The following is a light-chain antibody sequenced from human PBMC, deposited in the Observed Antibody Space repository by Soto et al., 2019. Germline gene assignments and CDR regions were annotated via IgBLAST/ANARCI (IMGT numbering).Light chain of an antibody. J-gene: IGKJ4*01. V-gene: IGKV3-15*01. CDR1: QSVSSN. Sequence: EIVMTQSPATLSVSPGERATLSCRASQSVSSNLAWYQQKPGQAPRLLIYGASTMATGIPARFSGSGSGTEFNLTINSLQSEDFAVYYYQQYNNWPPLTFGGGTKVEIK. CDR2: GAS. CDR3: QQYNNWPPLT.